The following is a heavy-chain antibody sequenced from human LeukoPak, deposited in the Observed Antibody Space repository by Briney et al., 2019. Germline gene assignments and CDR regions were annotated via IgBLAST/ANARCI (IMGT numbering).Heavy chain of an antibody. Sequence: PGGSLRLSCAASGFTFTDYYMSWIRQAPWKGLEWVSYISGSGTTKSYANSVKGRFTISRDNSKNTLYLQMNSLRAEDTAVYYCAKDLEYIGDGWLLRHDAFDIWGQGTMVTVSS. V-gene: IGHV3-11*01. CDR2: ISGSGTTK. D-gene: IGHD3-22*01. J-gene: IGHJ3*02. CDR1: GFTFTDYY. CDR3: AKDLEYIGDGWLLRHDAFDI.